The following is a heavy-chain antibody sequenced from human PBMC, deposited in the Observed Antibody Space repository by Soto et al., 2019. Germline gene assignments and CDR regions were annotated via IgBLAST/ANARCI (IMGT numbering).Heavy chain of an antibody. Sequence: SETLSLTCTVSGGSISSGGYYWSWIRQHPGKGLEWIGYIYYSGSTYYNPSLKSRVTISVDTSKNQFSLELSSVTAADTAVYYCARGRNRGVTIFGVVTRRAYFDYWGQGTLVTVSS. V-gene: IGHV4-31*03. CDR2: IYYSGST. D-gene: IGHD3-3*01. CDR1: GGSISSGGYY. CDR3: ARGRNRGVTIFGVVTRRAYFDY. J-gene: IGHJ4*02.